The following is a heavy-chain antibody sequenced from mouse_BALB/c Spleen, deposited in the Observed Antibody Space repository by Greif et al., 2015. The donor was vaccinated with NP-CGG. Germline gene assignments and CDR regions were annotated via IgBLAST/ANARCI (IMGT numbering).Heavy chain of an antibody. CDR3: VRSTTVVARYAMDC. J-gene: IGHJ4*01. D-gene: IGHD1-1*01. CDR1: GFTFNTYA. CDR2: IRSKSNNYAT. V-gene: IGHV10-1*02. Sequence: EVLLVESGGGLVQPKGSLKLSCAASGFTFNTYAMNWVRQAPGKGLEWVARIRSKSNNYATYYADPVKDRFTISRDDSQSMLYLQRNNLKAEDTAMYYWVRSTTVVARYAMDCWGQGTSVTVSS.